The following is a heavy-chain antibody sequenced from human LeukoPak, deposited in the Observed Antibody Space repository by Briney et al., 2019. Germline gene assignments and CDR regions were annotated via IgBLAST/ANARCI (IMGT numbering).Heavy chain of an antibody. CDR1: GGSISSTYYY. CDR2: IYYSGST. D-gene: IGHD1-26*01. J-gene: IGHJ6*03. CDR3: ARGSGSYMDYMDV. Sequence: SETLSLTCTVSGGSISSTYYYWGWIRQPPGKGLEWIGSIYYSGSTYYNPSLKSRVTISVDTSTDQFSLKLSSVTAADTAVYYCARGSGSYMDYMDVWGKGTTVTVSS. V-gene: IGHV4-39*01.